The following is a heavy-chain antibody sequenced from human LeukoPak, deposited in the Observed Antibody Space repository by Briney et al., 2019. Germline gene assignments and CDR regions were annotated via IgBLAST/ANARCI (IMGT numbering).Heavy chain of an antibody. D-gene: IGHD2-15*01. V-gene: IGHV4-59*01. CDR3: ARGGFSGGILRYFDL. CDR2: IYYSGST. Sequence: SETLSLTCTVSGASFNIYYWSWIRQPPGKGLEWIGYIYYSGSTNYNPSLKRRVTISVDTSKNQFSLKLRSVTAADTAVYYCARGGFSGGILRYFDLWGRGILVTVSS. CDR1: GASFNIYY. J-gene: IGHJ2*01.